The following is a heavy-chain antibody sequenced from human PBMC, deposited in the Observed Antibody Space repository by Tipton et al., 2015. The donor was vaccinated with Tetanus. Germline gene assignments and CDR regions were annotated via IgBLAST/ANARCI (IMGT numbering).Heavy chain of an antibody. J-gene: IGHJ6*02. CDR1: GFTFDDYG. V-gene: IGHV3-20*04. D-gene: IGHD2-15*01. CDR3: ARGPGYCSGGSCLGVDV. Sequence: CAASGFTFDDYGMSWVRQAPGKGLEWVSGINWNGGSTGYADSVKGRFTISRDNAKNSLYLQMNSLRAGDTALYYCARGPGYCSGGSCLGVDVWGQGTTVTVSS. CDR2: INWNGGST.